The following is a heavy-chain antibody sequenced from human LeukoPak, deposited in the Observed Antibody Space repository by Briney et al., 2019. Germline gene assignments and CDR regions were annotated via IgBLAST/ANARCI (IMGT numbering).Heavy chain of an antibody. J-gene: IGHJ4*02. D-gene: IGHD2-15*01. CDR3: ARVVVVKKTFDY. CDR2: INPNSGGT. Sequence: ASVKVSCKASGYTFTGYYVHWVRQAPGQGLEWMGWINPNSGGTNYAQKFQGRVTMTRDTSISTAYMELSKLRSDDTAVYYCARVVVVKKTFDYWGQGTLVTVSS. V-gene: IGHV1-2*02. CDR1: GYTFTGYY.